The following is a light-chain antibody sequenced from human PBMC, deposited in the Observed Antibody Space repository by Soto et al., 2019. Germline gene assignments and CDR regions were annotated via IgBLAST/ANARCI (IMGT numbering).Light chain of an antibody. CDR3: VSYTTSASYV. CDR1: SSDVGGFIF. J-gene: IGLJ1*01. CDR2: DVS. V-gene: IGLV2-14*01. Sequence: QSALTQPASMSGSPGQSITISCTGTSSDVGGFIFVSWYQQHPGRAPKLMIYDVSNRPSGVSNRFSGSKSGNTASLTISGLQADDDADYYCVSYTTSASYVFGTGTKLTVL.